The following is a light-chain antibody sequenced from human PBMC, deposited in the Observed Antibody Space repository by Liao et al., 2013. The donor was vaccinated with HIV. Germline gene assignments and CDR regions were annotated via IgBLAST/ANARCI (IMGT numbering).Light chain of an antibody. CDR1: KVGDRI. J-gene: IGLJ3*02. V-gene: IGLV3-1*01. Sequence: SYELTQPPSVSVSPGQTASIPCSGDKVGDRIVSWYQVKPGQSPEVIIYQNYQRPSGTPERFSGSKSGNTATLTIRGTQAMDEAEYYCQAWDSTGVFGGGTKLTVL. CDR2: QNY. CDR3: QAWDSTGV.